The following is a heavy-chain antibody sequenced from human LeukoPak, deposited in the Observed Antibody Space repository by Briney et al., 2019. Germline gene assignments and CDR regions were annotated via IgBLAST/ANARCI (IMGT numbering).Heavy chain of an antibody. J-gene: IGHJ4*02. D-gene: IGHD2-2*01. V-gene: IGHV3-30*18. CDR1: GFTFSTYG. Sequence: GGSLRLSCAASGFTFSTYGMHWVRQAPGKGLEWVAVISYDGSNKYYADSVKGRFTISRDNSKNTLYLQMNSLRAEDTAVYYCANREYHLPALYWGQGTLVAVSS. CDR2: ISYDGSNK. CDR3: ANREYHLPALY.